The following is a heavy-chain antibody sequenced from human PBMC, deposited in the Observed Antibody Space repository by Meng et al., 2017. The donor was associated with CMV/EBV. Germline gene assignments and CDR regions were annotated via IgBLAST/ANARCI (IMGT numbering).Heavy chain of an antibody. CDR3: AREGDNPFDY. V-gene: IGHV4-30-4*08. J-gene: IGHJ4*02. Sequence: QVQLEECGPRVVKPYHTLPLTCTVSGGSISSGDYYWSWIRQPPGKGLEWIGYIYYSGSTYYNPSLKSRVTISVDTSKNQFSLKLSSVTAADTAVYYCAREGDNPFDYWGQGTLVTVSS. D-gene: IGHD2-21*02. CDR2: IYYSGST. CDR1: GGSISSGDYY.